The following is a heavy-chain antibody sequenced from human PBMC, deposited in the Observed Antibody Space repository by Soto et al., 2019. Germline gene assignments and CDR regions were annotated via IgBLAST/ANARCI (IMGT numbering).Heavy chain of an antibody. J-gene: IGHJ4*02. CDR1: GYTFTSYG. Sequence: ASVKVSCKASGYTFTSYGISWVRQAPGQGLEWMGWISAYNGNTNYAQKLQGRVTMTTDTSTSTAYMELRSLRSDDTAVYYCARAGNYVWGSYRYTFQPNWNYWDQGTLVTVSS. CDR2: ISAYNGNT. V-gene: IGHV1-18*04. CDR3: ARAGNYVWGSYRYTFQPNWNY. D-gene: IGHD3-16*02.